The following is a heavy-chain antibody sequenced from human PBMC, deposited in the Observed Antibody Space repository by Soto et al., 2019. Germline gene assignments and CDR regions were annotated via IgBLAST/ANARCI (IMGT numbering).Heavy chain of an antibody. D-gene: IGHD5-12*01. J-gene: IGHJ4*02. CDR1: GFTFSSYS. V-gene: IGHV3-48*02. CDR3: ASGSGYDLDGY. CDR2: ISSSSTI. Sequence: EVQLVESGGGLVQPGGSLRLSCAASGFTFSSYSMNWVRQAPGKGLEWVSYISSSSTIYYADSVKGRFTISRDNAKNSLYLQMNSLRDEDTAVYYCASGSGYDLDGYWGQGTLVTVSS.